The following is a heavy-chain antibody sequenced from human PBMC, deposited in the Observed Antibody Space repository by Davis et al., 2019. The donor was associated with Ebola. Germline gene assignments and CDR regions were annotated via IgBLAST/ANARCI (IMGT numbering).Heavy chain of an antibody. CDR1: GYTFTSYG. CDR3: ARVDRGYCSSTSCLKQLMMYNWFDP. J-gene: IGHJ5*02. Sequence: ASVKVSCKASGYTFTSYGISWVRQAPGQGLEWMGWISAYNGNTNYAQKLQGRVTMTTDPSTSTAYMELRSLRSDDTAVYYCARVDRGYCSSTSCLKQLMMYNWFDPWGQGTLVTVSS. V-gene: IGHV1-18*01. CDR2: ISAYNGNT. D-gene: IGHD2-2*01.